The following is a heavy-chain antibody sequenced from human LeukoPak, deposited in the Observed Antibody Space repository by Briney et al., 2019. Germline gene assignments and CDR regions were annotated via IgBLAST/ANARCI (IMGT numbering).Heavy chain of an antibody. D-gene: IGHD2-2*01. Sequence: SETLSLTCTVSGGSISSYYWSWIRQPPGKGLEWIGEINHSGSTNYNPSLKSRVTISVDTSKNQFSLKLSSVTAADTAVYYCAGGRIVVVRRYYYYGMDVWGQGTTVTVSS. J-gene: IGHJ6*02. V-gene: IGHV4-34*01. CDR3: AGGRIVVVRRYYYYGMDV. CDR2: INHSGST. CDR1: GGSISSYY.